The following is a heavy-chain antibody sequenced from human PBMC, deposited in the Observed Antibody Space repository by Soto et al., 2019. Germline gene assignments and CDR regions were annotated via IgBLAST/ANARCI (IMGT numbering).Heavy chain of an antibody. J-gene: IGHJ6*02. Sequence: PSETLSLTCTVSGGSVSSGSYYWSWIRQPPGKGLEWIGYIYYSGSTNYNPSLKSRVTISVDTSKNQFSLKLRSVTAADTAVDYCASSYGSGSYYNIRYYYYGMDVWGQGTTVTVSS. CDR3: ASSYGSGSYYNIRYYYYGMDV. CDR2: IYYSGST. V-gene: IGHV4-61*01. CDR1: GGSVSSGSYY. D-gene: IGHD3-10*01.